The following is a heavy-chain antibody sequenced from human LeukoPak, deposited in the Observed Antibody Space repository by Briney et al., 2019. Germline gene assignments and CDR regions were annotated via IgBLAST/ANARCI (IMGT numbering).Heavy chain of an antibody. CDR1: GFTFSSYS. D-gene: IGHD3-16*01. J-gene: IGHJ3*02. Sequence: PGGSLRLSCAASGFTFSSYSMNWVRQAPGKGLEWVSSISSSSSCIYYADSVKGRFTISRDNAKNSLYLQMNSLRAEDTAVYYCASWAAFDIWGQGTMVTVSS. CDR2: ISSSSSCI. V-gene: IGHV3-21*01. CDR3: ASWAAFDI.